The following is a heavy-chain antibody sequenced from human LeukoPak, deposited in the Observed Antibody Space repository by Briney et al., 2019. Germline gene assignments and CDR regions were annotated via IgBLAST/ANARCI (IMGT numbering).Heavy chain of an antibody. Sequence: AGGSLRLSCAASGFTFDDYAMHWVRQAPGKGLEWVSGINWNSGSVDYADSVNSVKGRFTISSDNAKNSLYLQMNSLRAEDTALYYCAKDTAYDSSGLFDYWAQATLVTVSS. CDR3: AKDTAYDSSGLFDY. V-gene: IGHV3-9*01. CDR2: INWNSGSV. CDR1: GFTFDDYA. D-gene: IGHD3-22*01. J-gene: IGHJ4*02.